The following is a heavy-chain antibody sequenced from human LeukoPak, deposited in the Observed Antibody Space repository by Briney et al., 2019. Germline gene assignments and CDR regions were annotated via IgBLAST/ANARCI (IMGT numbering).Heavy chain of an antibody. CDR2: IKQDGSEK. CDR3: ARVIAAACFDY. V-gene: IGHV3-7*01. Sequence: PGGSLRLSCAASGFNFSSYWMSWVRRAPGKGLEWVANIKQDGSEKYYVDSVKGRFTISRDNAKNPLYLQMNSLRAEDTAVYYCARVIAAACFDYWGQGTLVTVSS. J-gene: IGHJ4*02. CDR1: GFNFSSYW. D-gene: IGHD6-13*01.